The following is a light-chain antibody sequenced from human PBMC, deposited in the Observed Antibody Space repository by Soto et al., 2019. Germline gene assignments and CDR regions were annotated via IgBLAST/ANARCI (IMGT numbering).Light chain of an antibody. CDR2: AAS. V-gene: IGKV1-39*01. CDR3: QQSYSTLGT. Sequence: DIQMTQSPSSLSASVGDRVTITCRASQSISSYFNWYQQKPGKAPKLLIYAASSLQSGVPSRFSGSGSGTDFTLTISSLQPEDVATYYCQQSYSTLGTFGGGTNVEIK. J-gene: IGKJ4*01. CDR1: QSISSY.